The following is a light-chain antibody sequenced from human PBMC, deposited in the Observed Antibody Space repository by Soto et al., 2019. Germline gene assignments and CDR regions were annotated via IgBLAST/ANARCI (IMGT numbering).Light chain of an antibody. CDR2: DVN. CDR1: SSDVGGYNY. J-gene: IGLJ2*01. CDR3: SSHSSSSTLVV. V-gene: IGLV2-14*03. Sequence: QSALSQPASMSGSPGQSITISCTGTSSDVGGYNYVSWYRQYPGKAPKLIIYDVNNRPSDVSNRFSGSKSGNTASLTISGLQAEDEADYYCSSHSSSSTLVVFGGGTKLTVL.